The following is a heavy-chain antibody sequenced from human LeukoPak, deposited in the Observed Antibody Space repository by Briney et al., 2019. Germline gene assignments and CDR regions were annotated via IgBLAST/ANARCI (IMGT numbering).Heavy chain of an antibody. V-gene: IGHV3-48*03. J-gene: IGHJ4*02. CDR3: AREDYDSSDPLDY. CDR1: GFPFSSYE. CDR2: ISSSGSTI. D-gene: IGHD3-22*01. Sequence: GALRLSFAASGFPFSSYEMNWVRPAPGKGLGWVSYISSSGSTIHYADSVKGRFTISRDNAKNSLYLQMNSLRAEDTAVYYCAREDYDSSDPLDYWGQGTLVTVSS.